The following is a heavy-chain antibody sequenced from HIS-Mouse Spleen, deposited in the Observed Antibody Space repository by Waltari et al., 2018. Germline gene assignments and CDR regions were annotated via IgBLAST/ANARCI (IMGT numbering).Heavy chain of an antibody. J-gene: IGHJ4*02. CDR1: GGTFSSYA. V-gene: IGHV1-69*04. Sequence: QVQLVQSGAEVKKPGSSVKVSCKASGGTFSSYAISWVRQAPGQGLEWMGRVIPNLGKANDAQKFQGRVTITADKSTSTAYMERSSLRSEDTAVYYCARCSPVVPAASSLDYWGQGTLVTVSS. CDR3: ARCSPVVPAASSLDY. D-gene: IGHD2-2*01. CDR2: VIPNLGKA.